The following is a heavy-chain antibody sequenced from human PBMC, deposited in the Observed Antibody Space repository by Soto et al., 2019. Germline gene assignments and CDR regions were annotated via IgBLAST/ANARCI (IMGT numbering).Heavy chain of an antibody. V-gene: IGHV4-34*01. CDR1: GGSFSGYY. CDR3: ARDGGSSHDAFDI. CDR2: INYSGST. Sequence: PSETLSLTCAVYGGSFSGYYWNWLRQPPGKGLEWIGQINYSGSTDYNPSPKSRVTISVDTSKNQFSLKLTSVTAADTAVYYCARDGGSSHDAFDIWGQGTMVTVSS. J-gene: IGHJ3*02. D-gene: IGHD1-26*01.